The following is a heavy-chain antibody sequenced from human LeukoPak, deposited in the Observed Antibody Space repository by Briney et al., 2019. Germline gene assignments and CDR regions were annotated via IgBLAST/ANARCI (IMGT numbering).Heavy chain of an antibody. V-gene: IGHV3-23*01. CDR2: ASASGAGT. CDR1: GFTFSSYA. J-gene: IGHJ4*02. Sequence: PGGSLRLSCAASGFTFSSYAMNWVRQAPGEGLEWVSTASASGAGTYYADSVRGRFTISRDNFKNMLYLQMDSLRAEDTAAYYCTKDHYYASGSYSDWGQGTLVTVSS. D-gene: IGHD3-10*01. CDR3: TKDHYYASGSYSD.